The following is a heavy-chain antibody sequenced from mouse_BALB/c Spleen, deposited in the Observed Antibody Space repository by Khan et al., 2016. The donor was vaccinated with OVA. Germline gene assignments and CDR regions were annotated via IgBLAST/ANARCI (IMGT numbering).Heavy chain of an antibody. D-gene: IGHD2-3*01. CDR3: ARSSDGYYPLAD. Sequence: VQLQQSGPELVRPGASVKVSCKASGYAFTTYNIYWVKQSHGKSLEWIGYIDPYNGGTNYNQNFKDKATLTVDKSSSAAYMHLDSLTSEDSAVYLWARSSDGYYPLADWGQGTLVTVSA. J-gene: IGHJ3*01. CDR2: IDPYNGGT. V-gene: IGHV1S135*01. CDR1: GYAFTTYN.